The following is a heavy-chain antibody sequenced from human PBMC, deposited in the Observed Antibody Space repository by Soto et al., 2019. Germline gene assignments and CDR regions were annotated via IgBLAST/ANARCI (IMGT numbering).Heavy chain of an antibody. CDR1: GFTFSSYG. CDR3: ARAAGYSGYDPPLYYYYYYMDV. Sequence: GGSLRLSCAASGFTFSSYGMHWVRQAPGKGLEWVAVIWYDGSNKYYADSVKGRFTISRDNSKNTLYLQMNSLRAEDTAVYYCARAAGYSGYDPPLYYYYYYMDVWGKGTTVTVSS. J-gene: IGHJ6*03. V-gene: IGHV3-33*01. CDR2: IWYDGSNK. D-gene: IGHD5-12*01.